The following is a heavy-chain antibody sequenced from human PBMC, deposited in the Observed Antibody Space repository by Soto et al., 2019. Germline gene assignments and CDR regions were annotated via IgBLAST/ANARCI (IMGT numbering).Heavy chain of an antibody. CDR2: IYQSGST. D-gene: IGHD2-2*01. CDR1: GGSISSRKW. V-gene: IGHV4-4*02. Sequence: NPSETLSLTCAVSGGSISSRKWGSWVRQPPGKGLEWIGEIYQSGSTNHNPSLKSRVTISVDKFKNQFSLKLRSVTAADTAVYYCARKVPAATGWFDPWVQGTLVTVSS. CDR3: ARKVPAATGWFDP. J-gene: IGHJ5*02.